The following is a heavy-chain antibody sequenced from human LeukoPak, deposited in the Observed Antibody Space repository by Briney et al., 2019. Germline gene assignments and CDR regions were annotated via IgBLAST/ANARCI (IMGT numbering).Heavy chain of an antibody. CDR3: AREVGLATFDY. D-gene: IGHD1-1*01. J-gene: IGHJ4*02. V-gene: IGHV4-31*03. CDR1: GGSISSGGYY. CDR2: IYYSGST. Sequence: TSETLSLTCTVSGGSISSGGYYWSWIRQHPGKGLEWIGYIYYSGSTYYNPSLKSRVTISVDTSKNQFSLKLSSVTAADTAVYYCAREVGLATFDYWGQGTLVTVSS.